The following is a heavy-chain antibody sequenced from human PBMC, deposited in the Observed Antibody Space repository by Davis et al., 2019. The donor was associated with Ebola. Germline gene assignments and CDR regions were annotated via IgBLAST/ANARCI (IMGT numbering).Heavy chain of an antibody. CDR2: ISSSSSYI. D-gene: IGHD4-11*01. Sequence: GSSPKRSCAASGFTVSSYSMNWVRQAPGKGLEWVSSISSSSSYIYYADSVKGRFTISRDNAKNSLYLQMNSLRDEDTAVYYCARDGSTVTTNWFDPWGQGTLVTVSS. J-gene: IGHJ5*02. CDR1: GFTVSSYS. CDR3: ARDGSTVTTNWFDP. V-gene: IGHV3-21*01.